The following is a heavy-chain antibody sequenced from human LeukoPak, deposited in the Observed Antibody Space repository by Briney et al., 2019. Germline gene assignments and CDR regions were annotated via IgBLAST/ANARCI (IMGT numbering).Heavy chain of an antibody. J-gene: IGHJ6*03. CDR1: GGSISNSDYY. CDR2: IFYSGST. V-gene: IGHV4-39*07. Sequence: SETLSLTCTVSGGSISNSDYYWGWLRQPPGKGLEWIGSIFYSGSTYYNTSLKSRATISVDTSDNQVSLKLSSVTAADTAVYYCARDQHDYYFYHIDVWGKGTTVTVSS. CDR3: ARDQHDYYFYHIDV.